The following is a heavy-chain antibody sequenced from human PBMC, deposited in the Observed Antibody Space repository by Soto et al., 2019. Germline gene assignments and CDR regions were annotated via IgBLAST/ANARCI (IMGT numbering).Heavy chain of an antibody. V-gene: IGHV3-23*01. CDR1: GFTFSSYG. CDR2: ISGSGATT. CDR3: AKSLSAGIAARLDY. Sequence: EVQLLESGGGLVQPGGSLRLSCAASGFTFSSYGMSWVRQAPGKGLEWVSAISGSGATTNYADSVKGRFTISRDNSKNTLYLQMNSLRAEDTAVYYCAKSLSAGIAARLDYWGQGTLVTVSS. J-gene: IGHJ4*02. D-gene: IGHD6-6*01.